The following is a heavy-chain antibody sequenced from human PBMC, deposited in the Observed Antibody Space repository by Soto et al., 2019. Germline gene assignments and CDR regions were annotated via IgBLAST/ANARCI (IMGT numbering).Heavy chain of an antibody. V-gene: IGHV1-69*13. Sequence: RASVKVSCKASGGTFSSYAISWVRQAPGQGLEWMGGIIPIFGTANYAQKFQGRVTITADESTSTAYMELSSLRSEDTAVYYCARMETAGSRGYFDYWGQGTLVTVSS. J-gene: IGHJ4*02. D-gene: IGHD5-18*01. CDR3: ARMETAGSRGYFDY. CDR1: GGTFSSYA. CDR2: IIPIFGTA.